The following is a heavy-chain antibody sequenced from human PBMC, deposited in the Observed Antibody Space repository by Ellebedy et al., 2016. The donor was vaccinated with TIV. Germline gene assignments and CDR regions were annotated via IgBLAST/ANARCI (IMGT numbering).Heavy chain of an antibody. J-gene: IGHJ4*02. Sequence: MPSETLSLTCTVSGGSISSSRYYWGWIRQPPGKGLEWVASIYYTGTTYYNPSLKSRVTISLDTSKNQVSMKLTSVTAADTAVYYCASTLTITIFLYWGQGTPVTVSS. CDR3: ASTLTITIFLY. CDR1: GGSISSSRYY. CDR2: IYYTGTT. V-gene: IGHV4-39*07. D-gene: IGHD3-10*02.